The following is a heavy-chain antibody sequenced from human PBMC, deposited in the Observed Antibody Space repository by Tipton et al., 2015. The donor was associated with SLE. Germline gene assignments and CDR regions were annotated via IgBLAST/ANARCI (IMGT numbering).Heavy chain of an antibody. CDR1: NGSVSSYY. CDR2: IYYSGST. V-gene: IGHV4-59*08. Sequence: TLSLTCTVSNGSVSSYYWSWIRQPPGKRLEWIGYIYYSGSTNYNPSLKSRVTLPVDTSKNQVSLKLSSVTAADTALYYCARHFSGSYSFDYWGQGTLVTVSS. D-gene: IGHD1-26*01. CDR3: ARHFSGSYSFDY. J-gene: IGHJ4*02.